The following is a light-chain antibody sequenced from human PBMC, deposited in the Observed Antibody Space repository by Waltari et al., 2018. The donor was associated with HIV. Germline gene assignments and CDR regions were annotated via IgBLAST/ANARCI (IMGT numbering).Light chain of an antibody. V-gene: IGLV1-44*01. CDR1: NSSIGTNT. Sequence: QSELTQPPSASGTPGQRVTISCSGSNSSIGTNTVNWYQHLPGTAPKLLIFNTNQRPSVVPDRFSGSKSGTSAALAISGLQSEDEADYFCAVWDDSLNGLWVFGGGTKVTVL. CDR2: NTN. CDR3: AVWDDSLNGLWV. J-gene: IGLJ3*02.